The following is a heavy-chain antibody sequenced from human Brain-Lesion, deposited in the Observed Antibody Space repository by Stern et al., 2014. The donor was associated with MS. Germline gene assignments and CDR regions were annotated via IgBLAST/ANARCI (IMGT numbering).Heavy chain of an antibody. D-gene: IGHD1-1*01. J-gene: IGHJ4*02. CDR1: GFTYTDYW. CDR3: AKHLAERPFDY. V-gene: IGHV3-30*18. CDR2: ISNDGNHK. Sequence: VQLVETGGGLVQPGGSLTLSCAASGFTYTDYWTRGARQAPGQGPEWVAVISNDGNHKYYAGSVKDRFTISRDNSKNTLYLQMNSLRVEDTAVYYCAKHLAERPFDYWGQGTLVTVSS.